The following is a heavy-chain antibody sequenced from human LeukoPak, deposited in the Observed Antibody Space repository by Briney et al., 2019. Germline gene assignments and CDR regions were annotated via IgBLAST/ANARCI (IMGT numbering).Heavy chain of an antibody. CDR2: IYYSGSS. CDR3: ARGEVGATTDFDY. CDR1: GGSVSSYY. J-gene: IGHJ4*02. Sequence: SETLSLTCTVSGGSVSSYYWNWIRQPPGKGLEWIGYIYYSGSSNYNPSLKSRVTISIDTSKNQFSLKLNSVTAADTAVYYCARGEVGATTDFDYWGQGTLVTVSS. V-gene: IGHV4-59*02. D-gene: IGHD1-26*01.